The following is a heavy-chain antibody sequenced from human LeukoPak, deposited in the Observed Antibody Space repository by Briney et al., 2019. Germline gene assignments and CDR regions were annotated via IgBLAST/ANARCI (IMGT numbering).Heavy chain of an antibody. CDR1: GFTFNSYS. J-gene: IGHJ3*02. D-gene: IGHD4-23*01. CDR2: IGSSSSSI. Sequence: GGSLRLSCAASGFTFNSYSMNWVRQAPGKGLEWVSSIGSSSSSIYYADSVKGRFTISRDNAKNSLFLQMNSLRAEDTAVYYCARETTVEAFDIWGHGTMVTVSS. V-gene: IGHV3-21*01. CDR3: ARETTVEAFDI.